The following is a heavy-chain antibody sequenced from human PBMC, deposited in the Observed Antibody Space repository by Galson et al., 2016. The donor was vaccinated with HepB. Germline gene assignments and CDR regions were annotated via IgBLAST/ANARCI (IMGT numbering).Heavy chain of an antibody. CDR2: IFYTGSS. Sequence: TLSLTCTVSGGSINSGNSYWNWIRQHPVRGLEWIGYIFYTGSSHYNPSLESRVSMSVDTSKSQFSLRLTSVTAADTAVYFCGRVRGRLTDYWGQGTLVTVSS. V-gene: IGHV4-31*03. CDR3: GRVRGRLTDY. CDR1: GGSINSGNSY. D-gene: IGHD3-10*01. J-gene: IGHJ4*02.